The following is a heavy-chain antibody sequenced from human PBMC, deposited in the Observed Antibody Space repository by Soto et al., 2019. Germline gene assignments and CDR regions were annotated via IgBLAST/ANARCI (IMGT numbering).Heavy chain of an antibody. CDR1: GFTFSNYA. CDR3: TKDWQHDS. CDR2: INTSGVNR. D-gene: IGHD6-13*01. Sequence: EVQLLQSGGGWVQPGGSLRLSCAASGFTFSNYAMSWVRQAPGKGLECVSNINTSGVNRHYADSVKGRFSVSRDNSGNTLSLQMNSLRADDRAGYYCTKDWQHDSRGQGTLVTGSS. J-gene: IGHJ1*01. V-gene: IGHV3-23*01.